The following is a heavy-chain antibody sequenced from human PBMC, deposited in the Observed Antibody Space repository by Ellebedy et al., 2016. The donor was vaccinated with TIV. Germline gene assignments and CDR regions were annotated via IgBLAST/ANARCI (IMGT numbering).Heavy chain of an antibody. CDR2: IRGSGGST. J-gene: IGHJ6*03. CDR3: AKAPTAIFAHFYYYYYYMDV. D-gene: IGHD2-21*02. V-gene: IGHV3-23*01. CDR1: GFTFSSYA. Sequence: GESLKISCAASGFTFSSYAMSWVRQAPGRRLEWVSAIRGSGGSTHYVDSVRGRFTISRDNSKNTLYLQMSSLRAEDTAVYYCAKAPTAIFAHFYYYYYYMDVWGKGTTVTVSS.